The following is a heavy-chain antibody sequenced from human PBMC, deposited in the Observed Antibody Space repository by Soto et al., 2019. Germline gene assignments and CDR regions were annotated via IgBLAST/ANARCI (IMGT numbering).Heavy chain of an antibody. CDR1: GYTFTGYY. Sequence: AASVKVSCKASGYTFTGYYMHWVRQAPGQGLEWMGWINPNSGGTNYAQRFQGRVTMIRDTSISTAYMELSRLRSDDTAVYYCARGIAVAGYYYYYYGMDVWGQGTTVTVSS. CDR3: ARGIAVAGYYYYYYGMDV. J-gene: IGHJ6*02. D-gene: IGHD6-19*01. CDR2: INPNSGGT. V-gene: IGHV1-2*02.